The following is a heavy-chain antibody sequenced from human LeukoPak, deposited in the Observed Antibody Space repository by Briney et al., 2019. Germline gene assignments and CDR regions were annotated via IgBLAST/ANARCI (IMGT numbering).Heavy chain of an antibody. CDR2: IDPSDSYT. V-gene: IGHV5-10-1*01. J-gene: IGHJ4*02. Sequence: GESLKISCKGSGYSFTSYWISWVRQMPGKGLEWMGRIDPSDSYTNYSPSFQGHVTISADKSISTAYLQWSSLKASDTAMYYCASEAKYCSGGSCYSRCFDYWGQGTLVTVSS. D-gene: IGHD2-15*01. CDR1: GYSFTSYW. CDR3: ASEAKYCSGGSCYSRCFDY.